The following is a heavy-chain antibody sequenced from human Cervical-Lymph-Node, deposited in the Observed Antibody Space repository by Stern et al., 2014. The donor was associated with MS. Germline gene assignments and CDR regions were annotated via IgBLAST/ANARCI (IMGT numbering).Heavy chain of an antibody. J-gene: IGHJ3*02. CDR3: AHTQALVWFGGLLYDAFDI. CDR2: IYWNDDH. CDR1: GFSLSTTGMG. V-gene: IGHV2-5*01. D-gene: IGHD3-10*01. Sequence: QVTLRESGPTLVKPTQTLTLTCTFSGFSLSTTGMGVGWIRQPPGQALEWLALIYWNDDHLYNPSLKNRLTITKDTSKNQVVLKVTNMDPVDTATYFCAHTQALVWFGGLLYDAFDIWGQGTMVSVSS.